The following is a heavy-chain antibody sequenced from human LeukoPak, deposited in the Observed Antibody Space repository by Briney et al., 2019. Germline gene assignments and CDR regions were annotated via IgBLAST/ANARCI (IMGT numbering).Heavy chain of an antibody. CDR3: ARDPHGGSGSYYFDY. V-gene: IGHV3-30-3*01. CDR1: GFTFSSYA. J-gene: IGHJ4*02. CDR2: ISYDGSNK. D-gene: IGHD3-10*01. Sequence: GRSLRLSCAASGFTFSSYAMHWVRQAPGKGLEWVAAISYDGSNKYYADSVKGRFTISRDNSKNTLYLQMNSLRAEDTAVYYCARDPHGGSGSYYFDYWGQGTLVTVSS.